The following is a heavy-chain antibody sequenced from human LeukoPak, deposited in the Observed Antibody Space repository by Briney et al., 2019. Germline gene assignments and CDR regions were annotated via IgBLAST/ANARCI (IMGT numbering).Heavy chain of an antibody. CDR2: ISGSGGST. J-gene: IGHJ6*02. Sequence: PGGSLRLSCAASGFTFSSYAMSWVRQAPGKGLEWVSAISGSGGSTYYADSVKGRFTISRDNSKNTLYLQMNSLRAEGTAVYYCALSSIHKDYYFGMDVWGQGTTVTVSS. CDR1: GFTFSSYA. V-gene: IGHV3-23*01. D-gene: IGHD2-2*01. CDR3: ALSSIHKDYYFGMDV.